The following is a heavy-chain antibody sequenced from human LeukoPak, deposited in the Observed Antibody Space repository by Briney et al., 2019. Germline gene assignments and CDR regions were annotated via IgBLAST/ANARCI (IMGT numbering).Heavy chain of an antibody. V-gene: IGHV4-59*08. D-gene: IGHD6-6*01. CDR1: GGSISSYY. Sequence: SETLSLTCTVSGGSISSYYWSWIRQPPGKGLEWIGYIYYSGSTNYNPSLKSRVTISVDTSKNQFSLKLSSVTAADTAVYYCARRSSIAARPESFDIWGQGTKVTVSS. CDR2: IYYSGST. CDR3: ARRSSIAARPESFDI. J-gene: IGHJ3*02.